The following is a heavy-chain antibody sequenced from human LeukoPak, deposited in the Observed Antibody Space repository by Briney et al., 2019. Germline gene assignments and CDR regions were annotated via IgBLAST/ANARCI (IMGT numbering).Heavy chain of an antibody. CDR3: ARGPQWEPFDY. CDR2: INSDGSST. V-gene: IGHV3-74*01. D-gene: IGHD1-26*01. J-gene: IGHJ4*02. CDR1: GFTFSSYW. Sequence: GGSLRLSCAASGFTFSSYWMHWVRQAPGKGLVWVSRINSDGSSTSYADSVKGRFTISRDNAKNTLYLQMNSLRAEDTAVYYCARGPQWEPFDYWGQGTLVTVSS.